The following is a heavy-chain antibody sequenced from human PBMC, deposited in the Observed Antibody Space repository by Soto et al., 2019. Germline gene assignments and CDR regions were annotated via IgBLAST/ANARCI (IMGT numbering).Heavy chain of an antibody. CDR2: IYYPGIANYKPSSGST. J-gene: IGHJ4*02. Sequence: SETLSLTCTVSGGSIRSYYWGWIRQPPGKGLEWIGYIYYPGIANYKPSSGSTNYNPSLKSRVTISVDASKSQFSLRLTSVAAADTAVYYCARGAKGRGTAFDSWGQGIQVTVSS. CDR3: ARGAKGRGTAFDS. D-gene: IGHD1-1*01. CDR1: GGSIRSYY. V-gene: IGHV4-59*01.